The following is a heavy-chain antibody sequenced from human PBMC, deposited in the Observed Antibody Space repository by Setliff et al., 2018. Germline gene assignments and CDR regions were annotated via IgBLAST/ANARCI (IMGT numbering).Heavy chain of an antibody. Sequence: PSETLSLTCSVYGESFSNNYWSWIRQPPGKGLEWIGESNHSGNTTNHPSLKSRLTMSVDTSKNQFSLKVTSVTAADTAVYYCSRDPGFHSGTWCLGDWGQGIQVTVSS. CDR1: GESFSNNY. V-gene: IGHV4-34*01. D-gene: IGHD2-8*01. CDR2: SNHSGNT. CDR3: SRDPGFHSGTWCLGD. J-gene: IGHJ4*02.